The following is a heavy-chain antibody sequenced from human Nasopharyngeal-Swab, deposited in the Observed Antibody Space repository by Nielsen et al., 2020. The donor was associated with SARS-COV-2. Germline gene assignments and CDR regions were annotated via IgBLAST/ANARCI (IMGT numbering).Heavy chain of an antibody. Sequence: WIRQPPGKGLEWIGYIYYSGSTNYNPSLKSRVTISVDTSKNQFSLKLSSVTAADTAVYYCAGLLRQQPHHQFDPWGQGILVTVSS. V-gene: IGHV4-59*01. J-gene: IGHJ5*02. CDR3: AGLLRQQPHHQFDP. CDR2: IYYSGST. D-gene: IGHD6-13*01.